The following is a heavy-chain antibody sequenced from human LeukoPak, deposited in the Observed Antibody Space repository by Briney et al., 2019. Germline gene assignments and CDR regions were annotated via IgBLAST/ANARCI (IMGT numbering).Heavy chain of an antibody. V-gene: IGHV4-61*10. D-gene: IGHD6-6*01. Sequence: SETLSLTCTVSGGSISSNNYYWNWIRQPAGKGLEWIGEINHSGSTNYNPSLKSRVTISVDTSKNQLSLKLSSVTAADTAVYYCARHWVAARRLFDYWGQGTLVTVSS. J-gene: IGHJ4*02. CDR2: INHSGST. CDR3: ARHWVAARRLFDY. CDR1: GGSISSNNYY.